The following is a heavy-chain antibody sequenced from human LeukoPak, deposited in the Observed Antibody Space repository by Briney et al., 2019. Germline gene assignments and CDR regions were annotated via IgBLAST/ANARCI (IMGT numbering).Heavy chain of an antibody. Sequence: GGSLRLSCAASGFTFSSYWMSWVRQAPGKGLEWVANIKQDGSEKYYVDSVKGRFTISRDNAKNSLYLQMNSLRAEDTAVYYCARLLYYDSSGYYDYWGQGTLVTVSS. CDR2: IKQDGSEK. V-gene: IGHV3-7*01. CDR1: GFTFSSYW. CDR3: ARLLYYDSSGYYDY. D-gene: IGHD3-22*01. J-gene: IGHJ4*02.